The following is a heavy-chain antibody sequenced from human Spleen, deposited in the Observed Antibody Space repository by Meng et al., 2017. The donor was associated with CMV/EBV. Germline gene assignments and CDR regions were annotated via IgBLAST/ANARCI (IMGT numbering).Heavy chain of an antibody. CDR2: IYYSGST. CDR1: GFTFSSYE. D-gene: IGHD2-8*01. CDR3: ARAGTRAFDI. Sequence: GSLRLSCAASGFTFSSYEMNWVRQAPGKGLEWIGSIYYSGSTYYNPSLKSRVTISVDTSKNQFSLNLSSVTAADTAVYYCARAGTRAFDIWGQGTMVTVSS. J-gene: IGHJ3*02. V-gene: IGHV4-39*07.